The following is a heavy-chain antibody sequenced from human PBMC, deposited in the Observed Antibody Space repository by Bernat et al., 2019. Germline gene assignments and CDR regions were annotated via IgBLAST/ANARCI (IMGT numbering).Heavy chain of an antibody. CDR3: ATDYDFWSGYHYYYYGMDV. Sequence: VQLVESGGGLVQPGGSLRLSCAASGFTFSSYWMHWVRQAPGKGLVWVSRINSDGSSTSYADSVKGRFTISRDNAKNTLYLQMNSLRAENTAVYYCATDYDFWSGYHYYYYGMDVWGQGTTVTVSS. D-gene: IGHD3-3*01. CDR1: GFTFSSYW. CDR2: INSDGSST. J-gene: IGHJ6*02. V-gene: IGHV3-74*01.